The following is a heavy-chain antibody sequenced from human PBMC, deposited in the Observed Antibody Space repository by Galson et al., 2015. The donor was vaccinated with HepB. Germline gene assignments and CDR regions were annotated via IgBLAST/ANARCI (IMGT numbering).Heavy chain of an antibody. D-gene: IGHD6-19*01. V-gene: IGHV4-34*01. CDR3: AREGIAVAALRDYFDY. J-gene: IGHJ4*02. Sequence: LSLTCAVYGGSFSGYYWSWIRQPPGKGLEWIGEINHSGSTNYNPSLKSRVTISVDTSKNQFSLKLSSVTAADTAVYYCAREGIAVAALRDYFDYWGQGTLVTVSS. CDR1: GGSFSGYY. CDR2: INHSGST.